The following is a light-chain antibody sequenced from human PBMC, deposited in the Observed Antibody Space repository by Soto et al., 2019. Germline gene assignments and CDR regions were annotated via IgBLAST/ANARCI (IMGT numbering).Light chain of an antibody. CDR2: GAS. CDR3: QQYNNWPIT. V-gene: IGKV3-15*01. Sequence: EMVMPQSPATLSVSPGGRATLSCRASQSVSSNLAWYQQKPGQAPRLLIYGASTRATGIPARFSGSGSGTEFTLTISSLQSEDFAVYYCQQYNNWPITFGPGTKVDIK. CDR1: QSVSSN. J-gene: IGKJ3*01.